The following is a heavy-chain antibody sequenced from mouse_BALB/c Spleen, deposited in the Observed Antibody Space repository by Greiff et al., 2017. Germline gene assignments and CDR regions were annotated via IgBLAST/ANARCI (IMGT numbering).Heavy chain of an antibody. CDR2: INPYNDGT. CDR1: GYTFTSYV. J-gene: IGHJ4*01. V-gene: IGHV1-14*01. CDR3: ARDRGMGAMDY. Sequence: VQLQQSGPELVKPGASVKMSCKASGYTFTSYVMHWVKQKPGPGLEWIGYINPYNDGTKYNEKFKGKATLTSDKSSSTAYMELSSLTSEDSAVYYCARDRGMGAMDYGGQGTSVTVSA. D-gene: IGHD2-3*01.